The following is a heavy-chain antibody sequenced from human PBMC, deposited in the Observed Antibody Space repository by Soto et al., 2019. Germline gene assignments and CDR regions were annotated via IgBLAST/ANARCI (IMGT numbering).Heavy chain of an antibody. CDR3: ARAKYGSGSYYKAPVPRGGYFDY. J-gene: IGHJ4*02. V-gene: IGHV3-48*03. D-gene: IGHD3-10*01. Sequence: EVQLVESGGGLVQPGGSLRLSCAASGFPFSSYEMSWVRQAPGKGLEYISYISSSGSSISYADSVKGRFTISRDNAKNSLYLQMNNLRAEDTAVYYCARAKYGSGSYYKAPVPRGGYFDYWGQGTLVTVSS. CDR2: ISSSGSSI. CDR1: GFPFSSYE.